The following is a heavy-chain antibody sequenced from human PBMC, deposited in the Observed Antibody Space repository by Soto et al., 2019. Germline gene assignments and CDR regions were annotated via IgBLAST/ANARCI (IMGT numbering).Heavy chain of an antibody. D-gene: IGHD3-3*01. CDR2: ISSSSSTI. CDR1: GFTFSSYS. CDR3: ARDLYDFWSGYYYFDY. J-gene: IGHJ4*02. V-gene: IGHV3-48*01. Sequence: GGSLRLSCAASGFTFSSYSMNWVRQAPGKGLEWVSYISSSSSTIYYADSVKGRFTISRDNAKNSLYLQMNSLRAEDTAVYYCARDLYDFWSGYYYFDYWGQGTLVTVSS.